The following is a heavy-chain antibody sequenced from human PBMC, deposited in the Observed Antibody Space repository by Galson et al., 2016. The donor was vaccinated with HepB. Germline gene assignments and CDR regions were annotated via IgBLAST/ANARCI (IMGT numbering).Heavy chain of an antibody. CDR2: ISVYNGNT. J-gene: IGHJ4*02. V-gene: IGHV1-18*01. CDR3: ARVGPLGSYDY. D-gene: IGHD7-27*01. Sequence: SVKVSCKASGYTFNDYGITWVRQAPGQGLEWMGWISVYNGNTNHARKVQDRVTMTTDTSRSTAYMELRSLRYDNTAVYFCARVGPLGSYDYWGQGTLVTVSS. CDR1: GYTFNDYG.